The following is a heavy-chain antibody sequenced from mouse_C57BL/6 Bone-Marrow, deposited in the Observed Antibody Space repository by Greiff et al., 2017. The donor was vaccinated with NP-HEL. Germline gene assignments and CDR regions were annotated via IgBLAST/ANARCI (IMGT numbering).Heavy chain of an antibody. J-gene: IGHJ3*01. CDR2: IYPRSGNT. CDR3: ARNWVWFAY. V-gene: IGHV1-81*01. CDR1: GYTFTSYG. Sequence: QVQLQQSGAELARPGASVKLSCKASGYTFTSYGISWVKQRTGQGLEWIGEIYPRSGNTYYNEKFKGKATLTADKSSSTAYMELRSLTSEDSAVYFCARNWVWFAYWGQGTLVTVSA. D-gene: IGHD4-1*01.